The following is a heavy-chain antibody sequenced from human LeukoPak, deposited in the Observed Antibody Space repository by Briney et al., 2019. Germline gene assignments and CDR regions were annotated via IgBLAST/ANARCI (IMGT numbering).Heavy chain of an antibody. CDR2: FNPSGGSA. Sequence: ASVKVSCKAAGYTFTRNCMHWMRQAPGHGLEWMGVFNPSGGSATYSQNFQGRVTMTRDTSTSTVYMEMSSLRSEDTAVYYCAKESCSGGSCYYFDYWGQGTLVTVSS. J-gene: IGHJ4*02. CDR1: GYTFTRNC. CDR3: AKESCSGGSCYYFDY. V-gene: IGHV1-46*01. D-gene: IGHD2-15*01.